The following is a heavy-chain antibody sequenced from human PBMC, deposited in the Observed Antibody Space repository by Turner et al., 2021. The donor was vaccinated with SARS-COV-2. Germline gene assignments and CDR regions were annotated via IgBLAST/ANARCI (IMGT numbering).Heavy chain of an antibody. Sequence: QVHLVQSGAEVKKPGDSVTVSCKASGYTFTDYYMHWVRQAPGQGVEWMGWINPNSGGTNYAQKFQGRVTMTRDTSISTAYMELSWLRSDDTAVYVCARGESIAVAGTQYFDNWGQGTLVTVSS. V-gene: IGHV1-2*02. J-gene: IGHJ4*02. CDR1: GYTFTDYY. CDR2: INPNSGGT. CDR3: ARGESIAVAGTQYFDN. D-gene: IGHD6-19*01.